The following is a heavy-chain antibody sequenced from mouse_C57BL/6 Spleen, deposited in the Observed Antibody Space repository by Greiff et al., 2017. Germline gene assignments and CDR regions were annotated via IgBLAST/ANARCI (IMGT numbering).Heavy chain of an antibody. Sequence: EVMLVEPGGGLVKPGGSLKLSCAASGFTFSDYGMHWVRQAPEKGLEWVAYISSGSSTIYYADTVKGRFPITRANAKTTQFLQMTSLRSEGTAMYYCAGPQSTMVTTGFAYWGQGTLVTVSA. CDR1: GFTFSDYG. J-gene: IGHJ3*01. V-gene: IGHV5-17*01. D-gene: IGHD2-2*01. CDR3: AGPQSTMVTTGFAY. CDR2: ISSGSSTI.